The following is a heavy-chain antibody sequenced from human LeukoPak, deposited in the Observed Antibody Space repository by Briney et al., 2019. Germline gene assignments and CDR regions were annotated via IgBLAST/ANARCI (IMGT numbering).Heavy chain of an antibody. CDR3: ARGDRLGEPRPLEY. CDR2: IIPIIGRT. Sequence: SVTVSCKSSGGTFSNYALIWVRQAPGQGLEWMGRIIPIIGRTNYAQKFQGRLTFTADTSTSTAYMELTSLRFEDTAIYYCARGDRLGEPRPLEYWGQGALVTVSS. CDR1: GGTFSNYA. D-gene: IGHD3-16*01. V-gene: IGHV1-69*04. J-gene: IGHJ4*02.